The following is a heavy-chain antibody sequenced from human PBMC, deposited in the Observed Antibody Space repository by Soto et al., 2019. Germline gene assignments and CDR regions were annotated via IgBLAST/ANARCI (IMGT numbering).Heavy chain of an antibody. CDR3: ARGSGWYMSHCYYGMDV. J-gene: IGHJ6*02. D-gene: IGHD6-19*01. CDR2: ISAYNGNT. CDR1: GYTFTSYG. Sequence: ASLKVSCKASGYTFTSYGISWVRQAPGQGLEWMGWISAYNGNTNYAQKLQGRVTMTTDTSTSTAYMELRSLRSDDTAVYYCARGSGWYMSHCYYGMDVWGQGTTVTVSS. V-gene: IGHV1-18*01.